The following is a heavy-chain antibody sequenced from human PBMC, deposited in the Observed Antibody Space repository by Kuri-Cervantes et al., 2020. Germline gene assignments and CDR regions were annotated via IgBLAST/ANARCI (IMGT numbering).Heavy chain of an antibody. D-gene: IGHD5-12*01. CDR1: GFTFNSYG. V-gene: IGHV3-7*03. CDR2: IKQDGSEK. Sequence: GESLKISCAASGFTFNSYGMHWVRQAPGKGLEWVANIKQDGSEKYYVDSVKGRFTISRDNAKNSLYLQINSLRAEDTAVYYCAGTNSGYGIGGFDHWGQGTLVTVSS. J-gene: IGHJ4*02. CDR3: AGTNSGYGIGGFDH.